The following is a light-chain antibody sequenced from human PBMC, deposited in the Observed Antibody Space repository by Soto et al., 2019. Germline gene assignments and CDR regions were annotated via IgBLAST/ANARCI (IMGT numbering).Light chain of an antibody. Sequence: EIGFTQSPFTLSLSPGERATLSCRASQSVSSYLAWYQQKPGQAPRLLIYDASNRATGIPARFSGSGSGTDFTLTISSLEPEDFAVYYCQQRSNWQVTFGQGTRWRL. CDR1: QSVSSY. J-gene: IGKJ5*01. CDR2: DAS. V-gene: IGKV3-11*01. CDR3: QQRSNWQVT.